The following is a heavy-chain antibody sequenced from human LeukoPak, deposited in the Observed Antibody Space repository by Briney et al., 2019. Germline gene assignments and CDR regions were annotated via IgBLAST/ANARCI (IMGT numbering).Heavy chain of an antibody. Sequence: GGSLRLSCAASGFTFSSYSMNWVRQAPGKGLEWVSSISSSSSYIYYADSVKGRFTISRDNAKNSLYLQMNSLRAEDTAVYYCARDSSSWYFALHWFDPWGQGTLVTVSS. CDR1: GFTFSSYS. CDR3: ARDSSSWYFALHWFDP. V-gene: IGHV3-21*01. CDR2: ISSSSSYI. D-gene: IGHD6-13*01. J-gene: IGHJ5*02.